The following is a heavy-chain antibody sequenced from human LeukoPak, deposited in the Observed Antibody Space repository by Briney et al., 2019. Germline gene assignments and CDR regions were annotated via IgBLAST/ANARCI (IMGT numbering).Heavy chain of an antibody. Sequence: KPSETLSLTCAVYGGSFSGYYWSWIRQPPGKGLEWIGEINHSGSTNYNPSLKSRVTISVDTFKNQFSLKLSSVTAADTAVYYCARRPSGRGSFDIWGQGTMVTVSS. CDR1: GGSFSGYY. CDR2: INHSGST. D-gene: IGHD3-10*01. CDR3: ARRPSGRGSFDI. V-gene: IGHV4-34*01. J-gene: IGHJ3*02.